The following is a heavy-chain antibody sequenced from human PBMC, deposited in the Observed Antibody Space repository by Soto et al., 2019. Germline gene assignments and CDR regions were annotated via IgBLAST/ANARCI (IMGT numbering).Heavy chain of an antibody. CDR3: AYGDSRGPFDS. D-gene: IGHD4-17*01. Sequence: PSETLSLTCTVSGGSISSYYWSWIRQPPGKGLEWIGYIYNSGSTNYTPSLKSRVTISVDTSKNQFSLKLSSVTAADTAVYYCAYGDSRGPFDSWGQGTLVTVSS. CDR2: IYNSGST. V-gene: IGHV4-59*01. CDR1: GGSISSYY. J-gene: IGHJ4*02.